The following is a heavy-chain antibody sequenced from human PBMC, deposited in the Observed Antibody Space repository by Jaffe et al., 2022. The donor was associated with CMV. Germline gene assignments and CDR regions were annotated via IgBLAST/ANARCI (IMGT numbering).Heavy chain of an antibody. CDR1: GGSFSGYY. CDR2: INHSGST. D-gene: IGHD4-17*01. J-gene: IGHJ3*02. Sequence: QVQLQQWGAGLLKPSETLSLTCAVYGGSFSGYYWSWIRQPPGKGLEWIGEINHSGSTNYNPSLKSRVTISVDTSKNQFSLKLSSVTAADTAVYYCARGFGDLHAFDIWGQGTMVTVSS. V-gene: IGHV4-34*01. CDR3: ARGFGDLHAFDI.